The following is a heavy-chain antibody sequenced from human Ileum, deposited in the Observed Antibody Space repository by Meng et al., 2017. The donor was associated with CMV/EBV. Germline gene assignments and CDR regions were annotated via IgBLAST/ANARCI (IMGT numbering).Heavy chain of an antibody. CDR2: VTRKVDGGTT. Sequence: GESLKISCAASGFTFTDAWMNWVRQAPGKGLEWVGRVTRKVDGGTTDYAAPVKGRFTISTDDSKNTLFLQMDSLKTEDTAVYYCAPDVPQPLAQIDYWGPGKLV. J-gene: IGHJ4*01. V-gene: IGHV3-15*01. D-gene: IGHD2-2*01. CDR1: GFTFTDAW. CDR3: APDVPQPLAQIDY.